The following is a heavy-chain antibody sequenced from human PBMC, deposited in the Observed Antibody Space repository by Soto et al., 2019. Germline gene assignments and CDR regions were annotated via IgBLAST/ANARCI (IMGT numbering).Heavy chain of an antibody. J-gene: IGHJ4*02. D-gene: IGHD4-17*01. CDR3: GRISSHGDYAY. CDR2: IYDSEKI. V-gene: IGHV4-39*01. CDR1: GGSVSSSGYY. Sequence: PSETLSLTCTVSGGSVSSSGYYWGWVRQPPGKGLEWIASIYDSEKIYNNPSLKSRVTISLDTSKNQFSLKLRSVTAADTAVYYCGRISSHGDYAYWGQGTLVTVSS.